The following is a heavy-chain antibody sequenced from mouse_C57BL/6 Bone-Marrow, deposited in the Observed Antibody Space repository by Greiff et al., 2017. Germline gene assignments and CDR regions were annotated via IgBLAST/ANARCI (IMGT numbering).Heavy chain of an antibody. J-gene: IGHJ3*01. CDR1: GYTFTSYW. CDR3: TREKIYYDYQAGFAY. V-gene: IGHV1-5*01. Sequence: VQLQQSGPVLARPGASVKMSCKTSGYTFTSYWMHWVKQRPGQGLEWIGAIYPGNSDTSYNQKFKGKAKLTAVTSASTAYMELSSLTNEDSAVYYCTREKIYYDYQAGFAYWGQGTLVTVSA. D-gene: IGHD2-4*01. CDR2: IYPGNSDT.